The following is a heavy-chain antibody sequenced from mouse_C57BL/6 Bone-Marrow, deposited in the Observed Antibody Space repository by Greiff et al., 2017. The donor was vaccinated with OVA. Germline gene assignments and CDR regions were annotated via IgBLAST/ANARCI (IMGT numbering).Heavy chain of an antibody. J-gene: IGHJ1*03. V-gene: IGHV1-50*01. CDR1: GYTFTSYW. CDR2: IDPSDSYT. Sequence: QVQLQQPGAELVKPGASVKLSCKASGYTFTSYWMQWVKQRPGQGLEWIGEIDPSDSYTNYNQKFKGKATLTVDTSSSTAYMQLSSLTSEDSAVYYCARDWYFGVWGTGTTGTVSS. CDR3: ARDWYFGV.